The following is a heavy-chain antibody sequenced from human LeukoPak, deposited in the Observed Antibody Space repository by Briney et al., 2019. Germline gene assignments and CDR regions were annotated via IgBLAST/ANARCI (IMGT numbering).Heavy chain of an antibody. CDR3: AREVGAAQWFDP. V-gene: IGHV3-74*01. D-gene: IGHD3-10*01. CDR1: GFTFSNYW. Sequence: GGSLRLSCAASGFTFSNYWMHWVRRAPGRGLVWVSRINSDGRSTNYADSVKGRFTISRDNFKNTLYLHMNMLRDDATAVYYCAREVGAAQWFDPWGQGTLVTVSS. J-gene: IGHJ5*02. CDR2: INSDGRST.